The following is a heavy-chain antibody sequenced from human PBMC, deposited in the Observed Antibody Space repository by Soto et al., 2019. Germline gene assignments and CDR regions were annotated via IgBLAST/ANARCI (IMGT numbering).Heavy chain of an antibody. CDR3: VTRFFTSGVLFAY. Sequence: PSETLSLTCTVSGGSISDHYYMWIRQSPGKGLEYIGYIHNGGSTNYNPSLKSRVIISVDTSKNQFSLKLTSVTAADTAVYYCVTRFFTSGVLFAYWGQGTPVTVSS. CDR2: IHNGGST. V-gene: IGHV4-59*11. D-gene: IGHD3-10*01. CDR1: GGSISDHY. J-gene: IGHJ4*02.